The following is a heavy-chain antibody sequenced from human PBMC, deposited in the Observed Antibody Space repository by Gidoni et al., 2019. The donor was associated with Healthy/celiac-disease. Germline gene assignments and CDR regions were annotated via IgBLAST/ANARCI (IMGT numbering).Heavy chain of an antibody. J-gene: IGHJ6*02. CDR3: ARSGGPLGGMDV. CDR1: GGSFSGYY. V-gene: IGHV4-34*01. Sequence: QVQLQQWGAGLLKPSETLSLTCAVYGGSFSGYYWSWIRQPPGKGLEWIGEINHSGSTNYNPSLKSRVTISVDTSKNQFSLKLSSVTAADTAVYYCARSGGPLGGMDVWGQGTTVTVSS. D-gene: IGHD3-10*01. CDR2: INHSGST.